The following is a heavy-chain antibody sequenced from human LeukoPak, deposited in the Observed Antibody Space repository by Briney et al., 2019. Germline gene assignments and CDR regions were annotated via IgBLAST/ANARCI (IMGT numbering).Heavy chain of an antibody. CDR2: ISGSGGST. CDR3: AKKHCSGYLSTGGADY. D-gene: IGHD3-22*01. Sequence: GGSLRLSCAASGFTFSSYARSWVRQAPGKGLEWVSAISGSGGSTYYADSVKGRFTISRDNSKNTLYLQMNSLRAEDTAVYYCAKKHCSGYLSTGGADYWGQGTLVTVSS. CDR1: GFTFSSYA. J-gene: IGHJ4*02. V-gene: IGHV3-23*01.